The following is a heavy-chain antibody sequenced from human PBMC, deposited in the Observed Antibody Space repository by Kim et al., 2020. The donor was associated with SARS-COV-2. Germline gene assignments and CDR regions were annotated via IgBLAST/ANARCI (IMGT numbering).Heavy chain of an antibody. J-gene: IGHJ4*02. D-gene: IGHD5-18*01. V-gene: IGHV1-69*01. Sequence: YAQKFQGRVTITADESTSTAYMELRSLRSEDTAVYYCARDSWKSGYSSSYWGQGTLVTVSS. CDR3: ARDSWKSGYSSSY.